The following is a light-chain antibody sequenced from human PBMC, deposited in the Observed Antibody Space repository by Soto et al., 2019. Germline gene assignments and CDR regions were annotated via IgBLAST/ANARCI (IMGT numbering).Light chain of an antibody. V-gene: IGLV1-44*01. CDR2: TNN. CDR3: ASWDDSLSGYG. Sequence: QSVLTQPPSASGTPGQRVTISCSGGSSNIGSYTVNWYQHLPGTAPKLLIYTNNQRPSGVPDRFSGSKSVTSASLTISGLQCADEAGYDCASWDDSLSGYGFVPGTKLIVL. J-gene: IGLJ1*01. CDR1: SSNIGSYT.